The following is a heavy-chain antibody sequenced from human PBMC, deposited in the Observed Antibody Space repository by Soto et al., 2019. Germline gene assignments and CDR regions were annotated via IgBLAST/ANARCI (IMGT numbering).Heavy chain of an antibody. V-gene: IGHV1-69*13. CDR3: ARDTGYCSSTSCYCMDV. Sequence: SVKVSCKASGGTFSSYAISWVRQAPGQRLEWMGGIIPIFGTANYAQKFQGRVTITADESTSTAYMELSSLRSEDTAVYSCARDTGYCSSTSCYCMDVWGQGTTVTVAS. J-gene: IGHJ6*02. CDR1: GGTFSSYA. CDR2: IIPIFGTA. D-gene: IGHD2-2*01.